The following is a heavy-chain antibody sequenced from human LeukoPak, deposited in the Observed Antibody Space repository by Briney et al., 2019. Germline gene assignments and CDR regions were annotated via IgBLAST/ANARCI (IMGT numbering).Heavy chain of an antibody. CDR2: IYPGDSDT. V-gene: IGHV5-51*01. D-gene: IGHD3-10*01. CDR1: GYSFTSYW. Sequence: GESLKISCKGSGYSFTSYWIGWVRQMPGKGLEWMGIIYPGDSDTRYSPSFQGQVTISADKSISTAYLQWSSLKASDTAMYYCARGPRLGSGTDRRGPYYYYGMDVWGQGTTVTVSS. CDR3: ARGPRLGSGTDRRGPYYYYGMDV. J-gene: IGHJ6*02.